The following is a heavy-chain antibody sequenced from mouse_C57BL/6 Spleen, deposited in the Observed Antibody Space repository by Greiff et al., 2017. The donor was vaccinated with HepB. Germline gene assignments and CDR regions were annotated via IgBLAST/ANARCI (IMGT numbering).Heavy chain of an antibody. Sequence: EVQLVESGAELVRPGSSVKMSCKTSGYTFTSYGINWVKQRPGQGLEWIGYIYIGNGYTEYNEKFKGKATLTSDTSSSTAYMQLSSLTSEDSAIYFCARRGGNYGSSYDWYFDVWGTGTTVTVSS. D-gene: IGHD1-1*01. V-gene: IGHV1-58*01. J-gene: IGHJ1*03. CDR1: GYTFTSYG. CDR2: IYIGNGYT. CDR3: ARRGGNYGSSYDWYFDV.